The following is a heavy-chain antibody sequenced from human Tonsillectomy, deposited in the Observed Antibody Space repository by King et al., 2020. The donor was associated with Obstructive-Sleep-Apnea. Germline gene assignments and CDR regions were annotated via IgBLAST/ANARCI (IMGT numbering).Heavy chain of an antibody. V-gene: IGHV4-39*01. D-gene: IGHD1-14*01. CDR2: TFFSGSV. Sequence: QLQQSGPGLVKPSETLSLSCTVAGDSITTTSSFWGGIRQPPGKRLEWIGNTFFSGSVEYNPSLGGRVTISEDTSNNQFSLRLRSVTAADTAIYYCGRLRRSRFGTYGVDVWGQGTTVTVSS. CDR3: GRLRRSRFGTYGVDV. J-gene: IGHJ6*02. CDR1: GDSITTTSSF.